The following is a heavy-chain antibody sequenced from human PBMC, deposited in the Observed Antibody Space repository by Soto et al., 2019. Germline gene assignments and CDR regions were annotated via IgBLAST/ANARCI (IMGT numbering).Heavy chain of an antibody. CDR3: ARKGVVDYDILTGYYSTDIYFDY. V-gene: IGHV3-30-3*01. J-gene: IGHJ4*02. CDR1: GFTFSSYA. D-gene: IGHD3-9*01. CDR2: ISYDGSNK. Sequence: GGSLRLSCAASGFTFSSYAMHWVRQAPGKGLEWVAVISYDGSNKYYADSVKGRFTISRDNSKNTLYLQMNSLRAEDTAVYYCARKGVVDYDILTGYYSTDIYFDYWGQGTLVTVSS.